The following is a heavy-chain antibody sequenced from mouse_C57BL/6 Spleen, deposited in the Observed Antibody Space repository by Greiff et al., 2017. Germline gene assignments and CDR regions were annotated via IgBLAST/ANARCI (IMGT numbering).Heavy chain of an antibody. J-gene: IGHJ4*01. D-gene: IGHD1-1*01. CDR2: IYPGDGDT. CDR3: ARSEDRSYYGSSYAMDY. V-gene: IGHV1-82*01. Sequence: QVQLKESGPELVKPGASVKISFKASGYAFSSSWMNWVKQRPGKGLEWIGRIYPGDGDTNYNGKFKGKATLTADKSSSTAYMQLSSLTSENSAVYFCARSEDRSYYGSSYAMDYWGQGTSVTVSS. CDR1: GYAFSSSW.